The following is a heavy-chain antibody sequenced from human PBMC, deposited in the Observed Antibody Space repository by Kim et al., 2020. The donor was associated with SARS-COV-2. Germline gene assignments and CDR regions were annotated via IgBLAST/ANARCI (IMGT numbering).Heavy chain of an antibody. CDR2: INPNSGGT. J-gene: IGHJ6*02. D-gene: IGHD3-10*01. Sequence: ASVKVSCKASGYTFTGYYMHWVRQAPGQGLEWMGRINPNSGGTNYAQKFQGRVTMTRDTSISTAYMELSRLRSDDTAVYYCARGAITMVRGANYYNYGMDVWGQGTTVTVSS. V-gene: IGHV1-2*06. CDR3: ARGAITMVRGANYYNYGMDV. CDR1: GYTFTGYY.